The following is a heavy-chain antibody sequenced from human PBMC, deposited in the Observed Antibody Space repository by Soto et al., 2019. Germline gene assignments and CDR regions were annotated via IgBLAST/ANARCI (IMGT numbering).Heavy chain of an antibody. CDR1: GFTFSSYW. D-gene: IGHD3-10*01. CDR2: IKQDGSEK. J-gene: IGHJ4*02. V-gene: IGHV3-7*01. Sequence: GGSLRLSCAASGFTFSSYWMSWVRQAPGKGLEWVANIKQDGSEKYYVDSVKGRFTISRDNAKNSLYLQMNSLRAEDTAVYYCARVSTMIPGVSALRYFDYWGQGTLVTVSS. CDR3: ARVSTMIPGVSALRYFDY.